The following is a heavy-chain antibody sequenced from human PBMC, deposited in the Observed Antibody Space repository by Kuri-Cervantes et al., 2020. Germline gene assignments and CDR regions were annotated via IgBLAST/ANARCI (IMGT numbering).Heavy chain of an antibody. D-gene: IGHD2-8*02. CDR2: IDGSGST. CDR3: AKAGYCTGGVCYRTKSGEGAFDI. CDR1: GDSITSDY. Sequence: SETLSLTCTVSGDSITSDYWSWIRQPPGKGLEWIALIDGSGSTDYNPSLKSRVTISVDTSNNQFFLKVNSVIAADTALYYCAKAGYCTGGVCYRTKSGEGAFDIWGQGTMVTVSS. J-gene: IGHJ3*02. V-gene: IGHV4-59*13.